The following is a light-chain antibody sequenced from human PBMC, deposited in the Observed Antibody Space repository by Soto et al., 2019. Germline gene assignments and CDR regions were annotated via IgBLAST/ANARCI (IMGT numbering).Light chain of an antibody. CDR1: SSNIGAGYD. J-gene: IGLJ3*02. V-gene: IGLV1-40*01. CDR2: GNS. CDR3: QSYDSSLSGVV. Sequence: QSVLTQPPSVSGAPGQRVTISCTGSSSNIGAGYDVHWYQQLPGTAPKLLIYGNSNRPSGVPDRFSGSKSGTSASVAITGLQAEDEAHYYCQSYDSSLSGVVFGGGTKLTVL.